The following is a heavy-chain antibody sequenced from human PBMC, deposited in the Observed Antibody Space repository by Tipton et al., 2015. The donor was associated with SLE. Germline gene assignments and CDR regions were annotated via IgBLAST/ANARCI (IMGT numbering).Heavy chain of an antibody. CDR3: AKDSAFSNSWPVDY. CDR2: IWNDGSKT. V-gene: IGHV3-33*06. D-gene: IGHD6-13*01. J-gene: IGHJ4*02. Sequence: SLRLSCAASGFTFTRFGMHWVRQAPGKGLEWVAVIWNDGSKTYYADSVKGRFTISRDNSKNTLDLQMDSLRTEDTAVYFCAKDSAFSNSWPVDYWGQGTLVTVSS. CDR1: GFTFTRFG.